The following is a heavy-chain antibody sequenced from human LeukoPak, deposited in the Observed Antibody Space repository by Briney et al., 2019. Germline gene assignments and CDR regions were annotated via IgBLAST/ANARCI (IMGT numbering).Heavy chain of an antibody. Sequence: PGGSLRLSCAASGFTFSSYGMHWVRQAPGKGLEWATVIASDGRDKHYADSVKGRFTISRDNSKNTVYLQMDSLRTEDTAIYYCARDLARSARCDFDFWGPGTLVTVSS. D-gene: IGHD6-6*01. CDR3: ARDLARSARCDFDF. CDR2: IASDGRDK. V-gene: IGHV3-30*03. J-gene: IGHJ4*02. CDR1: GFTFSSYG.